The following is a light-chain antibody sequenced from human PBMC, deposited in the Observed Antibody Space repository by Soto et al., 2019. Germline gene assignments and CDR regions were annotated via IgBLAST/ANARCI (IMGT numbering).Light chain of an antibody. CDR3: SSYTSSSTYV. CDR1: SSDVGSYNR. J-gene: IGLJ1*01. CDR2: EVS. V-gene: IGLV2-18*02. Sequence: QSVLTQPPPVSGSPGQSVPISCTGTSSDVGSYNRVSWYQQPPGTAPKLMIYEVSNRPSGVPDRFSGSKSGNTASLTISGLQAEDEADYYCSSYTSSSTYVFGTGTKVTVL.